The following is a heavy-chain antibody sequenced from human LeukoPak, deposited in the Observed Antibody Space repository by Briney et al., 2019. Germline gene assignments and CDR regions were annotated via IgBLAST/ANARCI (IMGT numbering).Heavy chain of an antibody. CDR3: ARGLRDSSGREYFQH. CDR2: MNPNSGNT. J-gene: IGHJ1*01. Sequence: GASVKVSCKASGYTFTSYDISWVRQAAGQGLEWMGWMNPNSGNTGYAQKFKGRVTMTGNTSINTAYVELSSLRSEDTAVYYCARGLRDSSGREYFQHWGQGTLVTVSS. D-gene: IGHD3-22*01. CDR1: GYTFTSYD. V-gene: IGHV1-8*01.